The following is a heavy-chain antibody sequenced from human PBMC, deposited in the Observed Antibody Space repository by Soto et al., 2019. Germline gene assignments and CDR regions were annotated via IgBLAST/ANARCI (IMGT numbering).Heavy chain of an antibody. CDR3: ARDSPPYCGGDCYPRGYFQH. Sequence: QVQLVESGGGVVQPGRSLRLSCAASGFTFSSYGMHWVRQAPGKGLEWVAVISYDGSNKYYADSVKGRFTISRDNSKNTLYLQMNSLRAEDTAVYYCARDSPPYCGGDCYPRGYFQHWGQGTLVTVSS. CDR1: GFTFSSYG. J-gene: IGHJ1*01. CDR2: ISYDGSNK. V-gene: IGHV3-30*03. D-gene: IGHD2-21*02.